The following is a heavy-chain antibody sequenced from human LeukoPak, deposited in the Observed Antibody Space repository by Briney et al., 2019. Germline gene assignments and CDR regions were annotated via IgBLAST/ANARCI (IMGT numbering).Heavy chain of an antibody. CDR2: IIPIFGTA. Sequence: SVKVSCKASGGTFSSYAISWVRQAPGQGLEWMGGIIPIFGTADYAQKFQGRVTITADESTSTAYMELSSLRSEDTAVYYCARDCSGGSCYDIWGQGTMVTVSS. CDR1: GGTFSSYA. D-gene: IGHD2-15*01. V-gene: IGHV1-69*13. J-gene: IGHJ3*02. CDR3: ARDCSGGSCYDI.